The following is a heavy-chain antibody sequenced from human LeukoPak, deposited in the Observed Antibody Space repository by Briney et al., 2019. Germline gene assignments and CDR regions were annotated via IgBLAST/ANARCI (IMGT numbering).Heavy chain of an antibody. CDR3: ARDVAAAGIPFDY. D-gene: IGHD6-13*01. CDR1: GGTFSSYA. Sequence: SVKVSCKASGGTFSSYAISWVRQAPGQGLEWMGGIIPIFGTASYAQKFQGRVTMTRDTSTSTVYMELSSLRSEDTAVYYCARDVAAAGIPFDYWGQGTLVTVSS. V-gene: IGHV1-69*05. J-gene: IGHJ4*02. CDR2: IIPIFGTA.